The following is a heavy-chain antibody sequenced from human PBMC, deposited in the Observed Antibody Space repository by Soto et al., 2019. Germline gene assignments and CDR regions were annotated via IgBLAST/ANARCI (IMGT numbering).Heavy chain of an antibody. V-gene: IGHV4-31*03. CDR1: GDSISSGVYY. Sequence: PSETLALTCTVSGDSISSGVYYWTWIRQHPGKGLEWIGYIYYSGSTYYNPSLKSRVTISVDTSKNQFSLKLSSVTAADTAVYYCAGRLGYCSGGSCGTPGYYYYYYYMDVWGKGTTVTVSS. D-gene: IGHD2-15*01. CDR2: IYYSGST. CDR3: AGRLGYCSGGSCGTPGYYYYYYYMDV. J-gene: IGHJ6*03.